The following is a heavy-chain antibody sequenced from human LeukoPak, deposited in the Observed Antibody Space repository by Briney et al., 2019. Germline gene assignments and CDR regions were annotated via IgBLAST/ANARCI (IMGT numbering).Heavy chain of an antibody. D-gene: IGHD2-15*01. J-gene: IGHJ5*02. CDR1: GGSISSRSYY. CDR2: IYSSGST. CDR3: ARHAISFVGIEVGDSWFDP. V-gene: IGHV4-39*01. Sequence: SEALSLTCTVPGGSISSRSYYWGWIRRPPGKGLEWIGTIYSSGSTYYNSSLKSRATISVDTSKNQFSLKLNSVTAADTAVYYYARHAISFVGIEVGDSWFDPWGQGTLVTVSS.